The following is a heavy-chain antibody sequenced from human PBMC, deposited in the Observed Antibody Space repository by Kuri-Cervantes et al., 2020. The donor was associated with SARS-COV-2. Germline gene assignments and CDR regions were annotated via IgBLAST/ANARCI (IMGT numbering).Heavy chain of an antibody. D-gene: IGHD2-2*02. CDR2: INHSGST. CDR1: GGSFSGYY. J-gene: IGHJ4*02. V-gene: IGHV4-34*01. Sequence: SQTLSLTCAVYGGSFSGYYWSWIRQPPGKGLEWIGEINHSGSTNYNPPLKSRVTISVDTSRNQFSLKLSSVTAADTAVYYCARGGGGYCSSTSCYSYWGQGTLVTVSS. CDR3: ARGGGGYCSSTSCYSY.